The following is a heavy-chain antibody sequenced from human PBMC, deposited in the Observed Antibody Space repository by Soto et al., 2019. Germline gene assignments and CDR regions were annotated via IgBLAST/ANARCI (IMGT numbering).Heavy chain of an antibody. Sequence: QVQLQESGPGLVKPSGTLSLTCAVSGGSISSSNWWSWVRQPPGKGLEWIGEIDHSGSTNYNPSLKSRVTISVDKSKNQFSLKLSSVTAADTAVYYCALDSSSSHGGLYYYAMDVWGQGTTVTVSS. CDR1: GGSISSSNW. CDR3: ALDSSSSHGGLYYYAMDV. V-gene: IGHV4-4*02. CDR2: IDHSGST. D-gene: IGHD6-6*01. J-gene: IGHJ6*02.